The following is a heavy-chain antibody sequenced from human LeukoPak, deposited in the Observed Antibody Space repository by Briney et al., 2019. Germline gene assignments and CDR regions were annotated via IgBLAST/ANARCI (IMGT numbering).Heavy chain of an antibody. J-gene: IGHJ4*02. CDR3: TRVIVAVPGYFDYFDF. CDR2: INEDGSNK. D-gene: IGHD6-19*01. CDR1: GISLSNCG. V-gene: IGHV3-7*01. Sequence: PGGSLRLSCTASGISLSNCGMHWVRQAPGKGLEWVANINEDGSNKWHLGSVKGRFTVSRDNARNSLYLQMNSLRVEDTAVYYCTRVIVAVPGYFDYFDFWGQGVLVTVSS.